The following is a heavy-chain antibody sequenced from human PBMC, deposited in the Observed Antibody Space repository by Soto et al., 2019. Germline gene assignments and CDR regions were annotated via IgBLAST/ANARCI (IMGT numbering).Heavy chain of an antibody. CDR1: GYTFTSYA. CDR2: INAGNGNT. J-gene: IGHJ5*02. Sequence: GASVKVSCKASGYTFTSYAMHWVRQAPGQRLEWMGWINAGNGNTKYSQKFQGRVTITRDTSASAAYMELSSLRSEDTAVYYCAREYYDFWSGYRLNWFDPWGQGTLVNVSS. V-gene: IGHV1-3*01. CDR3: AREYYDFWSGYRLNWFDP. D-gene: IGHD3-3*01.